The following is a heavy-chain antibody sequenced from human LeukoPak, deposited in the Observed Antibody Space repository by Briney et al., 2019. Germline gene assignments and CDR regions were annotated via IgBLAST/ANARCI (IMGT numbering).Heavy chain of an antibody. CDR1: GFTVSSNY. Sequence: PGGSLRLSCAASGFTVSSNYMSWVRQAPGKGLEWVSVIYSGGSTYYADSVKGRFTISRDNSKSTLYLQMNSLRAEDTAVYYCARVGGRFSSGWYYFDYWGQGTLVTVSS. V-gene: IGHV3-53*01. CDR2: IYSGGST. D-gene: IGHD6-19*01. CDR3: ARVGGRFSSGWYYFDY. J-gene: IGHJ4*02.